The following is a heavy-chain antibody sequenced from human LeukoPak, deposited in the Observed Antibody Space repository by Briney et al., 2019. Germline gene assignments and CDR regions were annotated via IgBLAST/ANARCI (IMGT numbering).Heavy chain of an antibody. J-gene: IGHJ4*02. CDR1: GYTFTNYG. CDR2: ISAHNGNT. V-gene: IGHV1-18*01. D-gene: IGHD4-17*01. CDR3: ARAPRDYGDYGSLLY. Sequence: ASVNVSCKASGYTFTNYGITWVRQAPGQGPEWMGWISAHNGNTNYAQKLQGRVTMTTDTSTSTAYMELRSLRSDDTAVYYCARAPRDYGDYGSLLYGGQGTLVTVS.